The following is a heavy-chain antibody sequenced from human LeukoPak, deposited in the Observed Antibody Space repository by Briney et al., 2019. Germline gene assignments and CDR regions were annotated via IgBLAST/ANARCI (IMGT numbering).Heavy chain of an antibody. CDR3: ARHGWAAAGHGWFDP. V-gene: IGHV4-59*08. J-gene: IGHJ5*02. Sequence: SETLSLTCTVSGGSISSYYWSWIRQPPGKGLEWISYIYYSGSTNYNPSLRSRVTISVDTSKNQFSLKLSSVTAADTAVYYCARHGWAAAGHGWFDPWGQGTLVTVSS. D-gene: IGHD6-13*01. CDR1: GGSISSYY. CDR2: IYYSGST.